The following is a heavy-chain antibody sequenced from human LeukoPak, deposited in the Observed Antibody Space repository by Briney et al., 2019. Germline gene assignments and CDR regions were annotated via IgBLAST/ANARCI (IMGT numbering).Heavy chain of an antibody. D-gene: IGHD3-22*01. Sequence: GGSLRLSCAASGFTFSNYWMSWVRQAPGKGLEWVANIKQDRSEKYYVDSVKGRFTISRDNAKNSLYLQLNSLRAEDTAVYYCARVLHKRNYDSSDYYGSWGQGTLVTVSS. CDR1: GFTFSNYW. CDR2: IKQDRSEK. J-gene: IGHJ5*02. V-gene: IGHV3-7*04. CDR3: ARVLHKRNYDSSDYYGS.